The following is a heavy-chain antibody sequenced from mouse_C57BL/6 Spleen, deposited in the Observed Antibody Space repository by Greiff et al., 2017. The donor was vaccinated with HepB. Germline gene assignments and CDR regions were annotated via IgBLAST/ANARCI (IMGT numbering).Heavy chain of an antibody. V-gene: IGHV1-64*01. Sequence: QVQLQQPGAELVKPGASVKLSCKASGYTFTSYWMHWVKQRPGQGLEWIGMIHPNSGSTNYNEKFKSKATLTVDKSSSTAYMQLSSLTSEDSAVYYCARRLLRGAMDYWGQGTSVTVSS. CDR3: ARRLLRGAMDY. CDR1: GYTFTSYW. J-gene: IGHJ4*01. CDR2: IHPNSGST. D-gene: IGHD1-1*01.